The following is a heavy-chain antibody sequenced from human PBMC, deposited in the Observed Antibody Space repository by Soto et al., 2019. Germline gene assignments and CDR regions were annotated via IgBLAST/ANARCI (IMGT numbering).Heavy chain of an antibody. J-gene: IGHJ4*02. V-gene: IGHV3-23*01. Sequence: PGGSLRLSCAASGFTFSNYAMSWIRQAQGKGLEWVSAISGSGGSTYYADSVKGRFTISRDNSKNTLYLQMNSLRAEDTAVYYCAKCQYDYGDYKSCGGFDYWGQGTLVTVSS. D-gene: IGHD4-17*01. CDR2: ISGSGGST. CDR3: AKCQYDYGDYKSCGGFDY. CDR1: GFTFSNYA.